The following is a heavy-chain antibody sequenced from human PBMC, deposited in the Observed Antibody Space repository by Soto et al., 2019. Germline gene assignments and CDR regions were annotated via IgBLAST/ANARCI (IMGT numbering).Heavy chain of an antibody. V-gene: IGHV3-23*01. CDR3: ARDPSYDFWSEFYY. J-gene: IGHJ4*02. Sequence: GGSLRLSCAVSGFSSSSYAMAWVRQAPGKGLEWVSAISGSGGNTYYADSAKGRFTISRDNSKNTLHLQMNSLRAADTAVYYCARDPSYDFWSEFYYWGQGILVTVSS. CDR1: GFSSSSYA. CDR2: ISGSGGNT. D-gene: IGHD3-3*01.